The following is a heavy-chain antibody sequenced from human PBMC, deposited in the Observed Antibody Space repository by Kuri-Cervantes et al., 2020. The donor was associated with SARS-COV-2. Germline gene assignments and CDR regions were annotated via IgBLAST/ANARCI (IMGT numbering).Heavy chain of an antibody. CDR1: GGSISSGSYY. Sequence: LRLSCTVSGGSISSGSYYWSWIRQPAGKGLEWIGRIYTSGSTNYNPSLKSRATISVDTSKNQFSLKLSSVTAADTAVYYCARGIGYCSSTSCYEFDYRGQGTLVTVSS. CDR3: ARGIGYCSSTSCYEFDY. CDR2: IYTSGST. D-gene: IGHD2-2*01. J-gene: IGHJ4*02. V-gene: IGHV4-61*02.